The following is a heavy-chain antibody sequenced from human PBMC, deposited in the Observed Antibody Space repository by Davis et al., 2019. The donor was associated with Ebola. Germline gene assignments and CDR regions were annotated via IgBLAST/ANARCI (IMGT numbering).Heavy chain of an antibody. J-gene: IGHJ4*02. CDR3: TTPVGATDY. Sequence: PGGSLRLSCAASGFTFANYAMNWVRQAPGKGLEWVSAFSGSGASTYYADSVKGRFTISRDNSKNTLYLQMNSLRAEDTAVYYCTTPVGATDYWGQGTLVTVSS. V-gene: IGHV3-23*01. D-gene: IGHD1-26*01. CDR2: FSGSGAST. CDR1: GFTFANYA.